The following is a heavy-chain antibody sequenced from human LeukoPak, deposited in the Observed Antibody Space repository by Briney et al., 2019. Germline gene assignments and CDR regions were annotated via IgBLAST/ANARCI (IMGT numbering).Heavy chain of an antibody. V-gene: IGHV3-21*06. CDR3: ARVRCSRGTCYLDY. CDR1: GFTFSGFN. Sequence: GGSLRLSCAASGFTFSGFNMNWVRQAPGKGLEWVSTISGSTIYIYYADSVKGRFTISRDNAKNSLSLQMNSLRAEDTAVYYCARVRCSRGTCYLDYWGQGTLVTVSS. D-gene: IGHD2-15*01. CDR2: ISGSTIYI. J-gene: IGHJ4*02.